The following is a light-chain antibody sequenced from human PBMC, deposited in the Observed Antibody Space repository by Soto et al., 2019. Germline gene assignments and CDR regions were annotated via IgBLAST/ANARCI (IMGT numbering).Light chain of an antibody. V-gene: IGLV2-14*01. CDR2: DVS. CDR1: SSDVGGYNY. CDR3: RSYTSSSTLCV. Sequence: QSALTQPASVSGSPGQSITISCTGTSSDVGGYNYVSWYQQHPGKAPKLMIYDVSNRPSGVSNRFSGSKSGNTASLTISGLQAEDEADYYCRSYTSSSTLCVLGTGTKVTVL. J-gene: IGLJ1*01.